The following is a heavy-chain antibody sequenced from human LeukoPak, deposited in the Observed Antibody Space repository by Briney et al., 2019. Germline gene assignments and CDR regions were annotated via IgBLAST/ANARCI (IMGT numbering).Heavy chain of an antibody. Sequence: GGSLRLSCAASGFTFSSYTMTWVRQAPGKGLQWVSVIYKDGSTYYADSVKGRFTISRDNSKNTLYLQMNSLRAEDTAVYYCAKARGRVVVVPAALWNDAFDIWGQGTMVTVSS. J-gene: IGHJ3*02. V-gene: IGHV3-23*03. CDR1: GFTFSSYT. D-gene: IGHD2-2*01. CDR3: AKARGRVVVVPAALWNDAFDI. CDR2: IYKDGST.